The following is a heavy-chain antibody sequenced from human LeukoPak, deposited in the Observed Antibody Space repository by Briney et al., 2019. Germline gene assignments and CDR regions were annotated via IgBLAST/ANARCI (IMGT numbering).Heavy chain of an antibody. CDR2: INSDGTAT. D-gene: IGHD5-18*01. CDR3: AKDSTRYSYGFTYFDY. J-gene: IGHJ4*02. CDR1: GFTFSSHW. V-gene: IGHV3-74*01. Sequence: GGSLRLSCAASGFTFSSHWMHWVRQAPGKGLVWVSRINSDGTATAYADSVKGRFTISRDNAKNTLYLQMNSLRAEDTAVYYCAKDSTRYSYGFTYFDYWGQGTLVTVSS.